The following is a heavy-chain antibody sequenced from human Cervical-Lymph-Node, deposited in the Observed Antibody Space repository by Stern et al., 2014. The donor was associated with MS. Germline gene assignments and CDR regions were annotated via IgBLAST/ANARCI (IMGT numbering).Heavy chain of an antibody. CDR3: ASRWIGTYYGQNWFDP. CDR2: IYNSGAT. Sequence: QVQLQESGPGLVKPSQTLSLTCTVSGDSINSGGHYWSWIRQRPGKGLAWIGYIYNSGATFYSPSLKGRVTISLDTSKNQFSLTLSSVTAADTAIYYCASRWIGTYYGQNWFDPWGQGILVTVSS. J-gene: IGHJ5*02. CDR1: GDSINSGGHY. V-gene: IGHV4-31*03. D-gene: IGHD1-26*01.